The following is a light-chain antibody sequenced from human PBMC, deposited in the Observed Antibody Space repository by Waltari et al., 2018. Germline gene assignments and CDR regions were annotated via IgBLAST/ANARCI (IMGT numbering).Light chain of an antibody. J-gene: IGKJ3*01. V-gene: IGKV1-33*01. CDR1: QDISNY. CDR3: QQYDNVPFT. CDR2: DAS. Sequence: DIQMTQSPSSLSASVGARVTITCQASQDISNYLNWYQQKAGKAPKLRIYDASNLETGVPSRFSGSGSGTDFTFTITSLQPEDIAAYYCQQYDNVPFTFGPGTKVDLK.